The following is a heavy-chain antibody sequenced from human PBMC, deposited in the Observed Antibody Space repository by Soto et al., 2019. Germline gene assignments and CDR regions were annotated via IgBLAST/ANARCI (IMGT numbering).Heavy chain of an antibody. CDR3: ARDSIAFDI. J-gene: IGHJ3*02. Sequence: GGSLRLSCAASGFTFSSYSMNWVRQAPGKGLEWVSYISSSSSTIYYAASVKGRFTISRDNAKNSLYLQMNSLRAEDTAVYYCARDSIAFDIWGQGTMVTVSS. V-gene: IGHV3-48*01. CDR2: ISSSSSTI. CDR1: GFTFSSYS.